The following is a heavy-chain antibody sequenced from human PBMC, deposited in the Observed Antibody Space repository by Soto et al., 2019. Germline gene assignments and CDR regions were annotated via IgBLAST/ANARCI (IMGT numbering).Heavy chain of an antibody. CDR3: ARGVLAVAGTYQLFDY. CDR1: GGSFSGYY. CDR2: INHSGST. J-gene: IGHJ4*02. Sequence: PSETLSLTCAVYGGSFSGYYWSWIRQPPGKRLEWIGEINHSGSTNYNPSLKSRVTISVDTSKNQFSLKLSSVTAADTAVYYCARGVLAVAGTYQLFDYWGQGTLVTVSS. V-gene: IGHV4-34*01. D-gene: IGHD6-19*01.